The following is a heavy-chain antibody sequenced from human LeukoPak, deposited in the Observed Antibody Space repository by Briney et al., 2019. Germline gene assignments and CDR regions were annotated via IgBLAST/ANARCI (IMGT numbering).Heavy chain of an antibody. Sequence: SVKVSCKASGVSFNNYAVSWVRQAPGQGLEWMGGLIPLFETNYAQKFQGRVTITTDESATTTYMELTSLKSDDTAVYYCATYSGYEISTYYYYMDVWGKGTTVTVSS. CDR3: ATYSGYEISTYYYYMDV. CDR1: GVSFNNYA. J-gene: IGHJ6*03. D-gene: IGHD5-12*01. CDR2: LIPLFET. V-gene: IGHV1-69*05.